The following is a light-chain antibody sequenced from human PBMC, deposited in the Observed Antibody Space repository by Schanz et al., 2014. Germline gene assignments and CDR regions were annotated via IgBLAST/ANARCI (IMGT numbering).Light chain of an antibody. J-gene: IGLJ3*02. CDR2: SNN. Sequence: QSVLTQPPSASGTPGQRVTIFCSGSSSNIGSNPVTWYQQLPGTAPKLLIYSNNQRPSGVPDRFSGSKTGTSASLAISGLQSEDEADYYCAAWDDSLNALVFGGGTKLTVL. CDR3: AAWDDSLNALV. CDR1: SSNIGSNP. V-gene: IGLV1-44*01.